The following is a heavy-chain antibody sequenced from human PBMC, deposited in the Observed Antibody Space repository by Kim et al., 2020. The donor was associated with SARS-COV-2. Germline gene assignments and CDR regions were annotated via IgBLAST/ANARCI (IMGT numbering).Heavy chain of an antibody. CDR2: ISSSGSTTI. D-gene: IGHD1-20*01. V-gene: IGHV3-48*03. CDR3: ASGPKSNWKCGY. CDR1: GFTFSSYE. J-gene: IGHJ4*03. Sequence: GGSLRLSCAASGFTFSSYEMNWVRQAPGKGLEWVAYISSSGSTTIYNADSVKGRFTISRDNAKDSLYLQMNSLTGDDPGFDDCASGPKSNWKCGYWGHGT.